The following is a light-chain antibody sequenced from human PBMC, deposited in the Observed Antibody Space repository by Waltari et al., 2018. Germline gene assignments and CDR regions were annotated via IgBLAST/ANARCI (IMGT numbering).Light chain of an antibody. V-gene: IGKV1-39*01. CDR2: VAS. CDR3: QQSYIIPRT. J-gene: IGKJ1*01. CDR1: QSINSY. Sequence: DIQMTQSPSSLSASVGDRVTITCRASQSINSYLNWYQQKPGKAPKLLLYVASSLQSGVPSRFSGSGSGTDFTLTISSLQPEDVATYYCQQSYIIPRTFGQGTKVEIK.